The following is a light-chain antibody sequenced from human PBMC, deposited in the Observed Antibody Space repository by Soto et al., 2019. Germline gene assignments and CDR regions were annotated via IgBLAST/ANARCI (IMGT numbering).Light chain of an antibody. J-gene: IGKJ2*02. CDR2: GAS. CDR3: QQYGTTPGT. Sequence: EIVLTQSPGTLSLSPGERATLFCRASQSVRSNFLAWYQHKPGQAPMLLISGASSRATGIPDRFSGSGSGTEFTLTISRLEPEDFALYSCQQYGTTPGTFGQGTKLEIK. CDR1: QSVRSNF. V-gene: IGKV3-20*01.